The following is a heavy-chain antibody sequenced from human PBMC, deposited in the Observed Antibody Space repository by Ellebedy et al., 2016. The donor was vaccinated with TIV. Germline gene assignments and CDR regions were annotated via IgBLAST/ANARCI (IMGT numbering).Heavy chain of an antibody. D-gene: IGHD3-22*01. CDR1: GFFFSSFA. V-gene: IGHV3-48*03. CDR2: ISAAGTVL. CDR3: ARDYYDSSGYLYGMDV. J-gene: IGHJ6*02. Sequence: GGSLRLSCAASGFFFSSFAMHWVRQAPGKGLEWVAYISAAGTVLYYAQSVKGRFSISRDNAKNSLYLQMNSLRAEDTALYYCARDYYDSSGYLYGMDVWGQGTTVTVSS.